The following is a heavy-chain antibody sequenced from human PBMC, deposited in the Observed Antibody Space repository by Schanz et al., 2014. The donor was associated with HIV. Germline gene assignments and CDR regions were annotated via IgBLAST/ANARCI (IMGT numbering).Heavy chain of an antibody. CDR1: GFTFSSYA. Sequence: QVQLVESGGGVVQPGRSLRLSCAASGFTFSSYAMHWVRQAPGKGLEWVAVVAFDGGNKYYADSVKGRFTISRDNSKNTLFLQMNSLRGEDTAVYYCARVSGYNSPDAFDIWGQGTMVTVSS. D-gene: IGHD5-12*01. J-gene: IGHJ3*02. V-gene: IGHV3-30-3*01. CDR2: VAFDGGNK. CDR3: ARVSGYNSPDAFDI.